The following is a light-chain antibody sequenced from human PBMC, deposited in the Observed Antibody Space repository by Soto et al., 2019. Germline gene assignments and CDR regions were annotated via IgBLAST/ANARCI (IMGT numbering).Light chain of an antibody. CDR2: DVS. J-gene: IGLJ1*01. Sequence: QSVLTQPASVSGSPGQSITISCTGTSSDVGGYNYVSWYQQHPGKAPKHMIYDVSNRPSGVSNRFSGSKSGNTASLTISGLQAEDEADYYCSSYTSSSTLDVFGTGTKVTVL. V-gene: IGLV2-14*01. CDR3: SSYTSSSTLDV. CDR1: SSDVGGYNY.